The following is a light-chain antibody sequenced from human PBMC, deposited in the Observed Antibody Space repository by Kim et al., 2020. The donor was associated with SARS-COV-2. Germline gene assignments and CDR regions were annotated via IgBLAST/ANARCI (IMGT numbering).Light chain of an antibody. CDR3: SSPTGIGTWV. Sequence: GQSVALSCTGTSRDVGDFTRVSWYQQPPGAAPKLIVYEVSNRPSGVPDRFSGSKSGNTASLTISGLQAGDEANYYCSSPTGIGTWVFGGGTKVTVL. V-gene: IGLV2-18*02. J-gene: IGLJ3*02. CDR1: SRDVGDFTR. CDR2: EVS.